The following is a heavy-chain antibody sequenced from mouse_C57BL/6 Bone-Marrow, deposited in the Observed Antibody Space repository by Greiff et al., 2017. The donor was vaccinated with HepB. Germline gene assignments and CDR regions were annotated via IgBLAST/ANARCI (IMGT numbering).Heavy chain of an antibody. D-gene: IGHD3-2*02. CDR3: ARGDDEANSDY. V-gene: IGHV1-69*01. J-gene: IGHJ2*01. CDR2: IDPSDSYT. CDR1: GYTFTSYW. Sequence: VKLQESGAELVMPGASVKLSCKASGYTFTSYWMHWVKQRPGQGLEWIGEIDPSDSYTNYNQKFKGKSTLTVDKSSSTAYMQLSSLTSEDSAVYYCARGDDEANSDYWGQGTTLTVSS.